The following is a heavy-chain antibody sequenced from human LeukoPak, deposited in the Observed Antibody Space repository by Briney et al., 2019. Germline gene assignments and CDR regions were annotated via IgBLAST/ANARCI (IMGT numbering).Heavy chain of an antibody. V-gene: IGHV1-18*01. J-gene: IGHJ5*01. CDR1: GYTFTSYG. CDR3: ARDGYYYDSSGYYWFDY. CDR2: ISAYNGNT. Sequence: ASVKVSCKASGYTFTSYGISWVRQAPGQGLEWMGWISAYNGNTNCAQKLQGRVTMTTDTPTSTAYMELRSLRSDDTAVYYCARDGYYYDSSGYYWFDYWGQGTLVTVSS. D-gene: IGHD3-22*01.